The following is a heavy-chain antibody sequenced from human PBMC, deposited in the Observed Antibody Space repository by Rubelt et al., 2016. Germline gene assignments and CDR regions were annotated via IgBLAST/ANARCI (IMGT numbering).Heavy chain of an antibody. Sequence: QDGSEKDYVDSVKGRFTISRDNAKNSLYLQMNSLRAEDTAVYYCARYFYAYRKRYMDVWGQGTTVTVSS. D-gene: IGHD1-26*01. CDR2: QDGSEK. CDR3: ARYFYAYRKRYMDV. J-gene: IGHJ6*03. V-gene: IGHV3-7*01.